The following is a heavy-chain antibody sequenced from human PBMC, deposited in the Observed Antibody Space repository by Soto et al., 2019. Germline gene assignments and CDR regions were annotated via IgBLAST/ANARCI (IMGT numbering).Heavy chain of an antibody. CDR2: IWYDGSNK. CDR3: ARDYSSYGPFDY. CDR1: GFTFSSYG. V-gene: IGHV3-33*01. Sequence: GGSLRLSCAASGFTFSSYGMHWVRQAPGKGLEWVAVIWYDGSNKYYADSVKGRFTISRDNSKNTLYLQMNSLRAEDTAVYYCARDYSSYGPFDYRAQRTLVTGSS. J-gene: IGHJ4*02. D-gene: IGHD5-18*01.